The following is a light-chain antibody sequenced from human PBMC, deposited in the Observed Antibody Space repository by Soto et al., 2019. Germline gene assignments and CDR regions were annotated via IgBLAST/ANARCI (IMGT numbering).Light chain of an antibody. CDR3: QQYNSYPWT. Sequence: DIQMTQSPSTLSASVGDRVTITCRASQSISSRLTWYQQKPGQAPQLLIFDASSLKGGVPSRFSGSGSWTEFTLTVSSLQTDDCATYYCQQYNSYPWTFGHGTKVAIK. CDR1: QSISSR. V-gene: IGKV1-5*01. J-gene: IGKJ1*01. CDR2: DAS.